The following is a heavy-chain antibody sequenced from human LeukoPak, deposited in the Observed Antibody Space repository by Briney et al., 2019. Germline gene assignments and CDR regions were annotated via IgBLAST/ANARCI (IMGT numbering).Heavy chain of an antibody. J-gene: IGHJ6*02. Sequence: ASVKVSCKASGGTFSSYAISWVRQAPGRGLGWMGGIIPIFGTANYAQKFQGRVTITADESTSTAYMELSSLRSEDTAVYYRARGVVVAALIYYYYGMDVWGQGTTVTVSS. CDR1: GGTFSSYA. V-gene: IGHV1-69*13. CDR2: IIPIFGTA. CDR3: ARGVVVAALIYYYYGMDV. D-gene: IGHD2-15*01.